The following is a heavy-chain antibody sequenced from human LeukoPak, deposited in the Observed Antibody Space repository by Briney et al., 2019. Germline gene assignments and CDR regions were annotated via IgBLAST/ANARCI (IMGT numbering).Heavy chain of an antibody. J-gene: IGHJ4*02. Sequence: SETLSLTCTVSGGSISSYYWSWIRQPPGKGLDWIGHIYYSGSTNYNPSLKSRVTISVDTSKNQFSLKLSSVTAADTAVYYCARTGWFGDYFDYWGQGTLVTVSS. CDR3: ARTGWFGDYFDY. D-gene: IGHD3-10*01. V-gene: IGHV4-59*01. CDR1: GGSISSYY. CDR2: IYYSGST.